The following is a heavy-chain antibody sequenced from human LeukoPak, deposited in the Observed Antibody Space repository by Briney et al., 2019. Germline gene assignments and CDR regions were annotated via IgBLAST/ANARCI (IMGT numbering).Heavy chain of an antibody. D-gene: IGHD2-15*01. J-gene: IGHJ4*02. CDR3: ARYTRIPDY. CDR1: GASITGYY. Sequence: PSETLSLTCTVSGASITGYYWTWIRQPPGKGLECVGYIYYTGDTNYNPSLKSRVTMSLDTSKSQFSLKLTSVTAADTAIYYCARYTRIPDYWGRRTLVTVTS. CDR2: IYYTGDT. V-gene: IGHV4-59*01.